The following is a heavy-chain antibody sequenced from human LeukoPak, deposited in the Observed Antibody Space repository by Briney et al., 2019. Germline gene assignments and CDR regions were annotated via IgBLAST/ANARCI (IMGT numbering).Heavy chain of an antibody. V-gene: IGHV1-2*02. D-gene: IGHD2/OR15-2a*01. CDR3: VREGEGPLSKDFDY. CDR1: GVTFTDHY. Sequence: ASVKVSCKASGVTFTDHYIHWVRQAPGQGLEWMGYIGPHSTFTSSPQEFQGRVTMTRDTSMTTAYMELTRLTSDDTAVYYCVREGEGPLSKDFDYWGQGTLVTVSS. CDR2: IGPHSTFT. J-gene: IGHJ4*02.